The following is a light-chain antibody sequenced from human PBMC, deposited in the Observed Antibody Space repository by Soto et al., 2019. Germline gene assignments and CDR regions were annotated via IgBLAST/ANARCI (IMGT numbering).Light chain of an antibody. CDR2: GAS. CDR1: QSIGST. CDR3: QQYKDWPLT. V-gene: IGKV3-15*01. Sequence: EIVMTQSPATLSVSPGERATLSCRASQSIGSTLAWYQQKPGQAPRLLIYGASTRATGIPGRFSGGGSGTEFTLTISSLESEDFAVYYCQQYKDWPLTFGGGTKVEIK. J-gene: IGKJ4*01.